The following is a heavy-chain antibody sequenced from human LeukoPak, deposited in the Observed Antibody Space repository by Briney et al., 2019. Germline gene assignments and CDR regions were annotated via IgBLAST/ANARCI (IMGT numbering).Heavy chain of an antibody. CDR3: ARGDPIYDFWSGGDH. J-gene: IGHJ4*02. V-gene: IGHV3-30*02. CDR2: IRYDGSNK. D-gene: IGHD3-3*01. CDR1: RFTFSSYG. Sequence: GGSLRLSCAASRFTFSSYGMHWVRQAPGKGLEWVAFIRYDGSNKYYADSVKGRFTISRDNARNFLYLQMNSLRAEYTAVYYCARGDPIYDFWSGGDHWGQGSLVSVSS.